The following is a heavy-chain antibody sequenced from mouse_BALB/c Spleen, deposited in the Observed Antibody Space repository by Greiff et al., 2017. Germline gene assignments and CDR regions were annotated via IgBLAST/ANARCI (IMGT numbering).Heavy chain of an antibody. Sequence: ESGPGLVKPSQSLSLTCSVTGYSITSGYYWNWIRQFPGNKLEWMGYISYDGSNNYNPSLKNRISITRDTSKNQFFLKLNSVTTEDTATYYCARDYDYGSRGFDYWGQGTTLTVSS. CDR1: GYSITSGYY. V-gene: IGHV3-6*02. D-gene: IGHD1-1*01. J-gene: IGHJ2*01. CDR3: ARDYDYGSRGFDY. CDR2: ISYDGSN.